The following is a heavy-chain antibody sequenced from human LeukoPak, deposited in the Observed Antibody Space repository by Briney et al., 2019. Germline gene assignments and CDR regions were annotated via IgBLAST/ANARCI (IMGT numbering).Heavy chain of an antibody. CDR1: DDSITIYY. CDR3: ARRVAAAGHYYYYMDV. J-gene: IGHJ6*03. D-gene: IGHD6-13*01. CDR2: IDHTGTT. Sequence: SETLSLTCSVSDDSITIYYWTWIRQPPGKGLEWIGYIDHTGTTNYNPSLNSRVTISRDTSKNHFSLQLSSVTAADTAVYYCARRVAAAGHYYYYMDVWGKGTTVTISS. V-gene: IGHV4-59*12.